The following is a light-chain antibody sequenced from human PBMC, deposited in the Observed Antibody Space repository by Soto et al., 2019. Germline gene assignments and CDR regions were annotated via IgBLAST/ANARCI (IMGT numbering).Light chain of an antibody. CDR1: QSVSRT. CDR3: QQYDSWRYT. V-gene: IGKV3-15*01. CDR2: GAS. J-gene: IGKJ2*01. Sequence: EIVMTQSSASLSVSPGERATLSCRASQSVSRTLAWYQQKPGQAPRLLIYGASTRATGIPARFSGRGSGTDFTLTISSLQSEDFAVYYCQQYDSWRYTFGQGTKVDIK.